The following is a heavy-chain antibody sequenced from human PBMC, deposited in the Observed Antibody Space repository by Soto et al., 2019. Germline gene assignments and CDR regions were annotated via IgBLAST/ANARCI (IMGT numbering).Heavy chain of an antibody. J-gene: IGHJ3*02. CDR2: ISYDGSNK. CDR1: GFTFSSYG. V-gene: IGHV3-30*18. D-gene: IGHD2-15*01. Sequence: GGSLRLSCAASGFTFSSYGMHWVRQAPGKGLEWVAVISYDGSNKYYADSVKGRFTISRDNSKNTLYLQMNSLRAEDTAVYYCAKGLGYCSGGSCYKRPEDAFDIWGQGTMVTVSS. CDR3: AKGLGYCSGGSCYKRPEDAFDI.